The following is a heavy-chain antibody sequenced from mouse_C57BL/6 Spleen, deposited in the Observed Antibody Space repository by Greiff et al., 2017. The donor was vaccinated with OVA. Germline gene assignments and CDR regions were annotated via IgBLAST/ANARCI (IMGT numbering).Heavy chain of an antibody. D-gene: IGHD3-3*01. CDR2: ISSGSSTI. CDR3: AREGRGNAMDY. J-gene: IGHJ4*01. V-gene: IGHV5-17*01. Sequence: EVKLMESGGGLVKPGGSLKLSCAASGFTFSDYGMHWVRQAPEKGLEWVAYISSGSSTIYYADTVKGRFTISRDNAKNTLFLQMTRLRSEDTAMYYCAREGRGNAMDYWGQGTSVTVSS. CDR1: GFTFSDYG.